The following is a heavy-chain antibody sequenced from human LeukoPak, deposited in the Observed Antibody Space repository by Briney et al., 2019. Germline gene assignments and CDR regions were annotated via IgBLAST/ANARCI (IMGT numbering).Heavy chain of an antibody. J-gene: IGHJ4*02. D-gene: IGHD3-3*01. Sequence: ASVKVSCKASGYTFTSNSISWVRQAPGQGLEWMGWISAYNGNTNYAQKLQGRVTMTTDTSTSTAYMELRSLRSDDTAVYYCARGYFYDFWSETHASLDYWGQGTLVTVSS. CDR3: ARGYFYDFWSETHASLDY. V-gene: IGHV1-18*01. CDR2: ISAYNGNT. CDR1: GYTFTSNS.